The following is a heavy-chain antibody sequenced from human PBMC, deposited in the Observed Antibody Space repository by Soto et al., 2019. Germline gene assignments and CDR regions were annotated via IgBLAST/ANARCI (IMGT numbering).Heavy chain of an antibody. J-gene: IGHJ4*02. CDR2: ISGSGGNT. CDR3: AKGTYFDFWSGSDY. Sequence: PGGSLRLSCAASGFTFSSYAMSWVRQAPGKGLEWVSGISGSGGNTYYAGPVKGRFTISRDNSKNTLYLQMNSLRAGDTAVYHCAKGTYFDFWSGSDYWGQGTQVTVSS. D-gene: IGHD3-3*01. V-gene: IGHV3-23*01. CDR1: GFTFSSYA.